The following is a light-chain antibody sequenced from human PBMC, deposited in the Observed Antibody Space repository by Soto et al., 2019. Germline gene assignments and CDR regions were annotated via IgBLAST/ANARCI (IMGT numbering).Light chain of an antibody. J-gene: IGKJ4*01. CDR3: QQYHNWPLT. CDR2: GTS. CDR1: QSVSRN. Sequence: IVMTQSPATLSVSPGEKTSLSCRASQSVSRNLAWYQQKPGQTPRLLIYGTSTRATGVPARFSAIGSGTEFTLTISSLQSEDFAVYYCQQYHNWPLTFGGGTKVEI. V-gene: IGKV3-15*01.